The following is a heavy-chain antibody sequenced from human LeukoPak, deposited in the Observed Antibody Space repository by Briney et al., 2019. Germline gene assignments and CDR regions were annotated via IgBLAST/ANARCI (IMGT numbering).Heavy chain of an antibody. Sequence: SETLSLTCTVSGGSINRSPYYWGWIRQPPGKGLEWIGNIYYTGPTYDNPSLKSRITLSVDTSQNQFSLKMTSVTAADTAVYFCAREGNRIAAPGFDYWGQGTLVTVSS. D-gene: IGHD6-13*01. CDR1: GGSINRSPYY. V-gene: IGHV4-39*02. J-gene: IGHJ4*02. CDR3: AREGNRIAAPGFDY. CDR2: IYYTGPT.